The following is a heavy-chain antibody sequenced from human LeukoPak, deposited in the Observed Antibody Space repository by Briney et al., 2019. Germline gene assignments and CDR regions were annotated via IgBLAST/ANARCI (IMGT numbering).Heavy chain of an antibody. CDR3: ARDSPHGYTLGHRYYFMDV. CDR2: IHSGGTT. V-gene: IGHV4-4*07. D-gene: IGHD1-1*01. J-gene: IGHJ6*03. CDR1: GGSISPYY. Sequence: PSETLSLTCTVSGGSISPYYWTWIRQSAGQGLEFVGRIHSGGTTNYNPSLASRVSLSVDTSNNQVSLRLGSVTAADTAVYYCARDSPHGYTLGHRYYFMDVWGKGTTVTVS.